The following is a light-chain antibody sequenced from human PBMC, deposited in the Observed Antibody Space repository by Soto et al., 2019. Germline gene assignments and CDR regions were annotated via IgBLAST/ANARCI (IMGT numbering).Light chain of an antibody. CDR1: SSNIGSNY. CDR3: AAWDDSLSGWV. Sequence: QSVLTQPPSASGTPGQRVTISCSGSSSNIGSNYVYWYQQLPGTAPKHLIYRNNQRPSGVPDRFSGSKSGTSASMAISGIRSDDEAGYYCAAWDDSLSGWVFGGGTNLTVL. J-gene: IGLJ3*02. V-gene: IGLV1-47*01. CDR2: RNN.